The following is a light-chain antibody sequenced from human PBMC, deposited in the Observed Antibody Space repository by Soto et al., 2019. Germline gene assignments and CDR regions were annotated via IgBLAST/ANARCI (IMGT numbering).Light chain of an antibody. Sequence: QAGLTQPAPLSGSPGKSIPIPCPGTSSVFGEYNSVTWYQHHPGKAPKLILYDVGDRPSGVSYRFSGSKSGNTASLTISWLQAADEADYFCGSFTSIMTNVFGSGTKVTVL. V-gene: IGLV2-14*03. CDR2: DVG. CDR1: SSVFGEYNS. CDR3: GSFTSIMTNV. J-gene: IGLJ1*01.